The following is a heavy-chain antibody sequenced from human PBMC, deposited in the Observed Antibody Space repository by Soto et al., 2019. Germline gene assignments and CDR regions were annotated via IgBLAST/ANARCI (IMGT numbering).Heavy chain of an antibody. Sequence: QVQLVQSGAEVKKPGSSVKVSCKASGGTFSSYTISWVRQAPGQGLEWMGRIIPILGIANYAQKFQGRVTITADKSTSTAYMELSSLRSEDTAVYYCARGGYDRARGAFDIWGQGTMVTVSS. J-gene: IGHJ3*02. D-gene: IGHD3-22*01. V-gene: IGHV1-69*02. CDR2: IIPILGIA. CDR1: GGTFSSYT. CDR3: ARGGYDRARGAFDI.